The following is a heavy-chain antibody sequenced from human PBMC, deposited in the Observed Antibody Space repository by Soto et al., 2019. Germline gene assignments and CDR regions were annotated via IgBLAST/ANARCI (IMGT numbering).Heavy chain of an antibody. CDR1: ADSFSGHY. CDR2: INHRGSA. Sequence: SETLSLTCAVYADSFSGHYWSWIRQPPGKGLEWIGEINHRGSANYSPSRKNRVTISVDTPKNQFSLKLSSLTTADTAVYFCARHREPHFDYWSRGSLVT. CDR3: ARHREPHFDY. V-gene: IGHV4-34*01. J-gene: IGHJ4*02.